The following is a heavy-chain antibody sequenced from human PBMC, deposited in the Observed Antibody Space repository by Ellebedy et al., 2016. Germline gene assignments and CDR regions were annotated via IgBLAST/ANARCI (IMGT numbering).Heavy chain of an antibody. D-gene: IGHD1-14*01. CDR2: ISSTGSHI. Sequence: GESLKISXSASGFTFFAYALHWVRQAPGNGLEYVSAISSTGSHIYYADSVKGRFTVSRDNSKSTLYLQMSSLRVEDTAVYYCVKKVANRPGPPYYFDSWGQGILVTVSS. CDR3: VKKVANRPGPPYYFDS. V-gene: IGHV3-64D*06. J-gene: IGHJ4*02. CDR1: GFTFFAYA.